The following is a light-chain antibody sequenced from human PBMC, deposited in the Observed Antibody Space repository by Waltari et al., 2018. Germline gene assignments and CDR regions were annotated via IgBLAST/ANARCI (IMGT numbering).Light chain of an antibody. J-gene: IGKJ1*01. V-gene: IGKV1-5*03. CDR2: KAS. Sequence: DIQMTQSPSTLSASVRDRVPITCRASQSISSWLAWYQQKPRKAPKLLIYKASGLESGVPSRFSGSGSGTEFTLTISSLQPDDFATYYCQQYNSYWTFGQGTKVEIK. CDR3: QQYNSYWT. CDR1: QSISSW.